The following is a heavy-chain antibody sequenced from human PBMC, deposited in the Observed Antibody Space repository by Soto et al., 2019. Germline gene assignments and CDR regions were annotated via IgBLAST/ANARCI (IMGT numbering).Heavy chain of an antibody. CDR3: AREARWLQLNH. CDR1: GGSVSSGSYY. CDR2: IYYSGST. Sequence: SETLSLTCTVSGGSVSSGSYYWSWIRQPPGKGLEWIGYIYYSGSTNYNPSLKSRVTISVDTSKNQFSLKLSSVTAADTAVYYCAREARWLQLNHWGQGTLVTVSS. J-gene: IGHJ4*02. D-gene: IGHD5-12*01. V-gene: IGHV4-61*01.